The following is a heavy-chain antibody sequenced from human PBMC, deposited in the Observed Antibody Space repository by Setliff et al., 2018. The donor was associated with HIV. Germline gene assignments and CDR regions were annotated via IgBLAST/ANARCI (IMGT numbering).Heavy chain of an antibody. CDR3: AREVVGATSHDAFDI. CDR2: ISTNGDTT. V-gene: IGHV3-64*02. CDR1: GFTFSSYG. Sequence: GGSLRLSCAASGFTFSSYGMHWVRQAPGKGLEYVSAISTNGDTTYYVDSVEGRFTISRDNSKNTLFLQMGSLRAEDTAVYYCAREVVGATSHDAFDIWGQGTMVTVSS. D-gene: IGHD1-26*01. J-gene: IGHJ3*02.